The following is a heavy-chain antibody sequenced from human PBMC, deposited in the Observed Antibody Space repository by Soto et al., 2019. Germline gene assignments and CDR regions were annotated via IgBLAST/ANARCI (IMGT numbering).Heavy chain of an antibody. CDR1: GFSFTGYY. J-gene: IGHJ5*02. V-gene: IGHV1-2*02. CDR3: AKDLTRQLAYWLDP. CDR2: INAHSGGT. D-gene: IGHD6-6*01. Sequence: ASVKVSCKASGFSFTGYYIHWLRQAPGQGLEWMGWINAHSGGTEYAQKFQGRVTLTRDTSIATAYLTLTSLTSDDTALYYCAKDLTRQLAYWLDPWGQGTLVTVSS.